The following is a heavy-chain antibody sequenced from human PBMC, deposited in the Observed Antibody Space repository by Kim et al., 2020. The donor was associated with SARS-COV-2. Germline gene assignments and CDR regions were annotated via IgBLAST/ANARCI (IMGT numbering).Heavy chain of an antibody. CDR2: IKQDGSEK. J-gene: IGHJ4*02. CDR3: ASGIVTPTY. V-gene: IGHV3-7*03. Sequence: GGSLRLSCAAFGFTFSHYGMSWVRQAPGKGLEWVANIKQDGSEKYYVDSEKGRFSISRDNAKNSLYLQMNSLRAEDTAVYFCASGIVTPTYWGQGTLVTVSS. CDR1: GFTFSHYG. D-gene: IGHD2-21*01.